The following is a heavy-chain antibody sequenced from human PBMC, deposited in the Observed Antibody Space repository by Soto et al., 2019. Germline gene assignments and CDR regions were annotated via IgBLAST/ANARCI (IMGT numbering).Heavy chain of an antibody. J-gene: IGHJ4*02. CDR1: GFAFNTHS. CDR2: ISYDGSNK. CDR3: AKVSPMGYFFDF. V-gene: IGHV3-30-3*01. Sequence: GGSLRLSCAASGFAFNTHSMHWVRQAPGRGLEWVAVISYDGSNKFYADSVKGRFTISRDNSKNTLYLEMNSLRGEDTAVYYCAKVSPMGYFFDFWGQGTLVTVSS.